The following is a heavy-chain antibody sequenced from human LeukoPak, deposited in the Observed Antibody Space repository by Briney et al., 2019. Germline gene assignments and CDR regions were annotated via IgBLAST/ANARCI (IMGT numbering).Heavy chain of an antibody. CDR1: GFTFTNHG. J-gene: IGHJ4*02. V-gene: IGHV3-30*02. CDR3: VRDFEWGFDH. CDR2: IRNVGNNK. D-gene: IGHD3-9*01. Sequence: PGGPLRLSCAASGFTFTNHGMHWVRQAPGKGLEWVAFIRNVGNNKYHADSVKGRFTISRDNSKSTQYLQMNSLRAEDTALYYCVRDFEWGFDHWGQGTLVTVSS.